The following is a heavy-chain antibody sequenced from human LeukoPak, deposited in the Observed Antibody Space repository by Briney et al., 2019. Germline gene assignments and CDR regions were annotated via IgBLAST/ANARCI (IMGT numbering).Heavy chain of an antibody. CDR2: IYHSGST. CDR1: GGSLSSSNW. D-gene: IGHD6-19*01. CDR3: ARVPLGEYSSGWTNWFDP. Sequence: SETLSLTCAVSGGSLSSSNWWSWVRQPPGKGLEWIGEIYHSGSTNYNPSLKSRVTISVDKSKNQFSLKLSSVTAADTAVYYCARVPLGEYSSGWTNWFDPWGQGTLVTVSS. V-gene: IGHV4-4*02. J-gene: IGHJ5*02.